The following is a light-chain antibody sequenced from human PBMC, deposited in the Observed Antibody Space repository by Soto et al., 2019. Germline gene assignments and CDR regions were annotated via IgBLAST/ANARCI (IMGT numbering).Light chain of an antibody. V-gene: IGKV2-30*01. CDR3: TQGTHWPRT. CDR1: KSLVYSDGNTH. J-gene: IGKJ1*01. CDR2: RVS. Sequence: DVVLTQSPLSLPVNFGQPASISCRSSKSLVYSDGNTHLSWFQQRPGQSPRRLIYRVSSRASGVPDRFSGSGSGTDFTLEISRVEAEDVGIYFCTQGTHWPRTFGQGTKVEVK.